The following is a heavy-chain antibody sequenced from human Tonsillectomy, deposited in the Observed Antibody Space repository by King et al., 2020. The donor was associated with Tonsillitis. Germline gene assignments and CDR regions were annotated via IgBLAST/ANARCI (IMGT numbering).Heavy chain of an antibody. J-gene: IGHJ4*02. CDR3: ARDRIWNYAEYYFDY. CDR1: GGSISSGSYY. Sequence: VQLQESGPGLVKPSQTLSLTCTVSGGSISSGSYYWSWIRQPAGKGLEWIGRIYTSGSTNYNPSLKSRLTMSVDTSKNQFSLKLSSVTAADTAVYYCARDRIWNYAEYYFDYWGQGALVTVSS. CDR2: IYTSGST. V-gene: IGHV4-61*02. D-gene: IGHD1-7*01.